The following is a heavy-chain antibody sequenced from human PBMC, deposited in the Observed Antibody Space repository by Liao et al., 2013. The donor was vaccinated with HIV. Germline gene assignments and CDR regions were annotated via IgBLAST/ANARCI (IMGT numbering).Heavy chain of an antibody. Sequence: QVQLQESGPGLVKPSQTLSLTCTVSGGSISSGDDYWSWIRQPAGKGLEWIGRIHTSGSTNYNPSLKSRVTISVDSSKNQFSLKLSSVTAADTAVYYCARARFGEFFPDAFDIWGQGTMVTVSS. CDR2: IHTSGST. J-gene: IGHJ3*02. CDR1: GGSISSGDDY. CDR3: ARARFGEFFPDAFDI. D-gene: IGHD3-10*01. V-gene: IGHV4-61*02.